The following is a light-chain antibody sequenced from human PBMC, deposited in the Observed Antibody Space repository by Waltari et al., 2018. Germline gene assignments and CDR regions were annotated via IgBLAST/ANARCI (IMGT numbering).Light chain of an antibody. CDR1: DNPLHSHGDNS. Sequence: DIVLTQSPLSLPGSPGEPASMSCPSSDNPLHSHGDNSLDWYLQKPGQSPQLLIYLASNRASGVPDRFTGSGSGRDFTLNISRVEAEDVGTYYCMQSLQTRAITFGGGTKVEIK. CDR2: LAS. J-gene: IGKJ4*01. V-gene: IGKV2-28*01. CDR3: MQSLQTRAIT.